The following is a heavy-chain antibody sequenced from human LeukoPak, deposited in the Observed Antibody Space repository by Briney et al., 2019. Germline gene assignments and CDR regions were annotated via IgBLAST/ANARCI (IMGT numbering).Heavy chain of an antibody. D-gene: IGHD1-14*01. V-gene: IGHV1-18*01. Sequence: GASVKVSCKVSGYTLTELSMHWVRQAPGQGLEWMGWISAYNGNTNYAQKLQGRVTMTTDTSTSTAYMELRSLRSDDTAVYYCARPTGDYWGQGTLVTVSS. J-gene: IGHJ4*02. CDR2: ISAYNGNT. CDR3: ARPTGDY. CDR1: GYTLTELS.